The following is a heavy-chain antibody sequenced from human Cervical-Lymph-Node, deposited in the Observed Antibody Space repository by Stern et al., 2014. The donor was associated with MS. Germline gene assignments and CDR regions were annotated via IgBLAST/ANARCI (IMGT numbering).Heavy chain of an antibody. V-gene: IGHV4-59*01. CDR1: GGSISSYY. CDR2: IYYSGST. CDR3: AREGAGLYGTDV. D-gene: IGHD3-16*01. J-gene: IGHJ6*02. Sequence: QVQLQESGPGLVKPSETLSLTCTVSGGSISSYYWSWIRQPPGKGLEWIGYIYYSGSTNYNPSLKSRVTISVDTSKNQFSLKLSSVTAADTAVYYCAREGAGLYGTDVWGQGTTVTVSS.